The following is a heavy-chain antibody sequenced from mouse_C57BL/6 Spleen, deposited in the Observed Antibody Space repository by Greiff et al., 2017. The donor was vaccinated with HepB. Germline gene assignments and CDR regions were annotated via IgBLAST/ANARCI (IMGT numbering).Heavy chain of an antibody. D-gene: IGHD2-13*01. V-gene: IGHV1-26*01. CDR3: ARGGDYYAMDY. Sequence: EVKLMESGPELVKPGASAKISCKASGYTFTDYYMNWVKQSHGKSLEWIGDINPNNGGTSYNQKFKGKATLTVDKSSSTAYMELRSLTSEDSAVYYCARGGDYYAMDYWGQGTSVTVSS. J-gene: IGHJ4*01. CDR2: INPNNGGT. CDR1: GYTFTDYY.